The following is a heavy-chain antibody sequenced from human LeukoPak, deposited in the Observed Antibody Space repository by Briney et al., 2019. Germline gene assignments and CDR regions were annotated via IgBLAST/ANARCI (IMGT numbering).Heavy chain of an antibody. D-gene: IGHD6-13*01. Sequence: SETLSLTCTVSGGSISNYYWSWIRQPPGKGLEWIGYISYSGSTNYNPSLKSRVTMSVDTSKNQFSLKLSPVTAADTAVYYCARHSSTWYALDYWGQGTLVTVSS. V-gene: IGHV4-59*01. J-gene: IGHJ4*02. CDR1: GGSISNYY. CDR2: ISYSGST. CDR3: ARHSSTWYALDY.